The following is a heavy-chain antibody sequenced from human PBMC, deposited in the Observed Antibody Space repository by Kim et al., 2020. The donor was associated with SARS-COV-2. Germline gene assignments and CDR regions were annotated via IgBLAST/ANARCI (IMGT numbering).Heavy chain of an antibody. CDR2: I. CDR3: ATLDPSRILDV. D-gene: IGHD2-15*01. J-gene: IGHJ6*02. V-gene: IGHV3-21*01. Sequence: IYYADSVEGRFTISRDNAKNSLYLQMNSLRAEDTAVYYCATLDPSRILDVWGQGTTVTVSS.